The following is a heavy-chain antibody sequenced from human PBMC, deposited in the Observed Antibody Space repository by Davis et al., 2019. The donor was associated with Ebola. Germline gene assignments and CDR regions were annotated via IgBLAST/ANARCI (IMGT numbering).Heavy chain of an antibody. V-gene: IGHV4-30-4*08. CDR1: GGSISSYY. CDR3: ARVVPAAMGYFDL. J-gene: IGHJ2*01. CDR2: IYYSGST. D-gene: IGHD2-2*01. Sequence: LRLSCTVSGGSISSYYWSWIRQHPGKGLEWIGYIYYSGSTYYNPSLKSRVTISVDTSKNQFSLKLSSVTAADTAVYYCARVVPAAMGYFDLWGRGTLVTVSS.